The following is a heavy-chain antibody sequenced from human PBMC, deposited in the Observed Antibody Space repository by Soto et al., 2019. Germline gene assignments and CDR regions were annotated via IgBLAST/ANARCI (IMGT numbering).Heavy chain of an antibody. CDR2: VIPIFGTA. D-gene: IGHD6-19*01. J-gene: IGHJ5*02. V-gene: IGHV1-69*13. CDR3: AREYSSGWENWFDP. Sequence: VASVKVSCKASGGTFSSYAISWVRQAPGQGLEWMGGVIPIFGTANYAQKFQGRVTITADESTSTAYMELSSLRSEDTAVYYCAREYSSGWENWFDPWGQGTLVTVSS. CDR1: GGTFSSYA.